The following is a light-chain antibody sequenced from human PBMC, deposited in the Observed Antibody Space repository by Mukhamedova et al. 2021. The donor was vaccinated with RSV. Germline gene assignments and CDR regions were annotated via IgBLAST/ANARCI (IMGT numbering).Light chain of an antibody. V-gene: IGKV3-11*01. CDR1: QSVGTY. J-gene: IGKJ2*01. CDR2: DTT. CDR3: QQRGSFLYT. Sequence: QSVGTYLAWYQHKPGQAPRLLISDTTNRATGVPARFSGSGSGTDFTLTVSSLEPEDSAVYYCQQRGSFLYTFGQGTKL.